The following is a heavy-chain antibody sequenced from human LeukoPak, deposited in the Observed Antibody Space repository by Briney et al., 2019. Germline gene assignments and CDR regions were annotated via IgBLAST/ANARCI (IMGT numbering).Heavy chain of an antibody. J-gene: IGHJ6*02. CDR1: GSTFSSYA. CDR2: ISGSGGST. Sequence: GGSLRLSCAASGSTFSSYAMSWVRQAPGKGLEWVSAISGSGGSTYYADSVKGRFTISRDNSKNTLYLQMNSLRAEDTAVYYCARRTAMHYYYGMDVWGQGTTVTVSS. CDR3: ARRTAMHYYYGMDV. D-gene: IGHD2-2*01. V-gene: IGHV3-23*01.